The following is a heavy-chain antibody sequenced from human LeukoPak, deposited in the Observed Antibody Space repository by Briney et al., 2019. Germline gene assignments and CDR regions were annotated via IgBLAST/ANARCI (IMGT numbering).Heavy chain of an antibody. Sequence: GGPLSLLCAASGFTFSSYQMKWVRQAPGKGVEWVSYYSSTGGTTHYADSVKGRFTISRDNAKNSLYLQMNSLRAEDTAVYYCATTRDYSGSLINFSEYWGQGTLVTVS. V-gene: IGHV3-48*03. CDR3: ATTRDYSGSLINFSEY. J-gene: IGHJ4*02. CDR2: YSSTGGTT. CDR1: GFTFSSYQ. D-gene: IGHD1-26*01.